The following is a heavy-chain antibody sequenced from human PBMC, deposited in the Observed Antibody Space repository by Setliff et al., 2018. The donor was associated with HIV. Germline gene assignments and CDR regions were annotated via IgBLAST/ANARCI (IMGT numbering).Heavy chain of an antibody. CDR3: TRRAHGRQEPL. V-gene: IGHV4-39*01. CDR2: IYYSGST. CDR1: GGSIRSSSSY. J-gene: IGHJ4*02. Sequence: KTSETLSLTCTVSGGSIRSSSSYWGWIRQPPGKGLEWIGIIYYSGSTYYKPSLKSRVTISVDTSKNQFSLKLNSVTAADTAVYYCTRRAHGRQEPLWDQGTLVTVSS.